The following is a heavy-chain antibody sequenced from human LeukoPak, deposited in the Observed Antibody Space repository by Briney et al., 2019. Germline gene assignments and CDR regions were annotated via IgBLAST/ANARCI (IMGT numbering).Heavy chain of an antibody. CDR1: GGSISSGDYY. CDR2: IYYSGST. CDR3: ARQNYYGSGTLGY. V-gene: IGHV4-30-4*08. D-gene: IGHD3-10*01. J-gene: IGHJ4*02. Sequence: SETLSLTCTVSGGSISSGDYYWSWIRQPPGKGLEWIGYIYYSGSTYYNPSLKSRVTISVDTSKNQFSLKLSSVTAADTAVYYCARQNYYGSGTLGYWGQGTLVTVSS.